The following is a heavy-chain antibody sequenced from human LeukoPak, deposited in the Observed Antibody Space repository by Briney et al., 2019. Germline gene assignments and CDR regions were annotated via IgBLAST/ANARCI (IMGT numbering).Heavy chain of an antibody. CDR2: INPNSGGT. Sequence: ASVKVSCKASGYTFTGYYMHWVRQAPGQGLEWMGWINPNSGGTNYAQKFQGRVTMTRDTPISTAYMELSRLRSDDTAVYYCARVRIGYCSSTSCPNWFDPWGQGTLVTVSS. J-gene: IGHJ5*02. CDR3: ARVRIGYCSSTSCPNWFDP. V-gene: IGHV1-2*02. D-gene: IGHD2-2*01. CDR1: GYTFTGYY.